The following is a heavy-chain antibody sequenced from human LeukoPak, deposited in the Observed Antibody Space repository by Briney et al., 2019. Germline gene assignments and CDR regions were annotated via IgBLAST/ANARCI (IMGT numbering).Heavy chain of an antibody. CDR2: ISSSSSYI. D-gene: IGHD2-2*01. J-gene: IGHJ4*02. V-gene: IGHV3-21*01. Sequence: PGGSLRLSCAASGFTFSSYSMNWVRQAPGKGLEWVSSISSSSSYIYYADSVKGRFTISRDNAKNSLYLQMNSLRAEDTAVYYCARDWRYCTSSSCPQPFDYWGQGTLVTVSS. CDR1: GFTFSSYS. CDR3: ARDWRYCTSSSCPQPFDY.